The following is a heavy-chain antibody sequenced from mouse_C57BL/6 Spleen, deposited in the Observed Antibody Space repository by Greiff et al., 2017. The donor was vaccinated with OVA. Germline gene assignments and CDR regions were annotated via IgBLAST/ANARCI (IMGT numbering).Heavy chain of an antibody. CDR3: ARSPPYYYGSSMDY. V-gene: IGHV1-18*01. CDR1: GYTFTDYN. J-gene: IGHJ4*01. CDR2: INPNNGGT. D-gene: IGHD1-1*01. Sequence: EVQLQQSGPELVKPGASVKIPCKASGYTFTDYNMDWVKQSHGKSLEWIGDINPNNGGTIYNQKFKGKATLTVDKSSSTAYMELRSLTSEDTAVYYCARSPPYYYGSSMDYWGQGTSVTVSS.